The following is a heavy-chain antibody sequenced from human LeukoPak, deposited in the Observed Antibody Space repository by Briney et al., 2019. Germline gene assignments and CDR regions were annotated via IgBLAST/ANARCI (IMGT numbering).Heavy chain of an antibody. Sequence: GASVKVSCKASGYTFTSYDINWVRQATGQGLEWMGWMNPNSGNTSYAQKFQGRVTMTRNTSISTAYMELSSLRSEDTAVYYCARVPRTNGVWSYYYYYMDVWGKGTTVTVSS. V-gene: IGHV1-8*01. CDR2: MNPNSGNT. CDR1: GYTFTSYD. CDR3: ARVPRTNGVWSYYYYYMDV. D-gene: IGHD2-8*01. J-gene: IGHJ6*03.